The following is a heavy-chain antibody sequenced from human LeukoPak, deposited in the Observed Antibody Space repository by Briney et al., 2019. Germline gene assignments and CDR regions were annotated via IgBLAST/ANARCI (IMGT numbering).Heavy chain of an antibody. CDR2: INHSGST. Sequence: SETLSLTCAVYGGSFSGYYWSWIRQPPGKGLEWIGEINHSGSTNYNPSLKSRVTISVDTSKNQFSLKLSSVTAADTAVYYCARGRDLVVVPAAATLGFDYWGQGTLVTGSS. J-gene: IGHJ4*02. CDR1: GGSFSGYY. V-gene: IGHV4-34*01. D-gene: IGHD2-2*01. CDR3: ARGRDLVVVPAAATLGFDY.